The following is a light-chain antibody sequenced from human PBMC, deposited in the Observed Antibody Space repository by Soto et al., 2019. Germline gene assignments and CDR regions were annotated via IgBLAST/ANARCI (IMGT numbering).Light chain of an antibody. V-gene: IGLV1-51*01. CDR3: ATWDNSLSAV. CDR2: DNT. J-gene: IGLJ3*02. CDR1: SSDIGDGY. Sequence: QSVLTQPPSVSAAPGQKVTISCSGDSSDIGDGYVSWYQHLPGTAPKLLIYDNTKRPSGIPGRFSGSKSGTSATLAITGLRTGDEANYYCATWDNSLSAVFGGGTQLTVL.